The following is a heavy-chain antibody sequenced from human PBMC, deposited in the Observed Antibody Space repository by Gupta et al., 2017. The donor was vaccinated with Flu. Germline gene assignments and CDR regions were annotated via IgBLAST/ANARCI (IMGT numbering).Heavy chain of an antibody. D-gene: IGHD4-17*01. CDR1: GFPFSSYA. CDR3: AKDQVTTADYFDY. J-gene: IGHJ4*02. Sequence: EVPLLESWGGLVQPGGSLRLSCAASGFPFSSYAMSWVCQAPGKVLEWVSAISGSGGSTYYAESVKGRFTISRDNSKNTLYLQMNSLRAEDTAVYYCAKDQVTTADYFDYWGQGTLVTVAS. V-gene: IGHV3-23*01. CDR2: ISGSGGST.